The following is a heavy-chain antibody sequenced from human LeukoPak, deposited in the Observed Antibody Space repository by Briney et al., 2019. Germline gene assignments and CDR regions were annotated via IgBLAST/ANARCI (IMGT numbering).Heavy chain of an antibody. CDR2: IKSKIAGATA. V-gene: IGHV3-15*01. CDR3: TTIGSSRYYYYFDY. D-gene: IGHD3-22*01. J-gene: IGHJ4*02. CDR1: GFTYNHAW. Sequence: GRSLRLSCAASGFTYNHAWMSWVRQAQGKGLEWDGRIKSKIAGATAEYAGPVKGRFTITRDDSKNTLYLQMNSLKTEDTALYYCTTIGSSRYYYYFDYWGQGSLVAVSS.